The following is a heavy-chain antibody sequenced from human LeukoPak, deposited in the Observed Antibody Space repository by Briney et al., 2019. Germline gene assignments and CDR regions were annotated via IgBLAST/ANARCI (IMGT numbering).Heavy chain of an antibody. CDR2: IYYSGST. CDR3: ARGWYGGNSLDY. CDR1: GGSISSTNYY. J-gene: IGHJ4*02. D-gene: IGHD4-23*01. Sequence: PSETLSLTCPVAGGSISSTNYYWGWIRQPPGKGLEWIGSIYYSGSTYYNPSLKSRVTISVDTSKNQFSLKLSSVTAADTAVYYCARGWYGGNSLDYWGQGTLVTVSS. V-gene: IGHV4-39*07.